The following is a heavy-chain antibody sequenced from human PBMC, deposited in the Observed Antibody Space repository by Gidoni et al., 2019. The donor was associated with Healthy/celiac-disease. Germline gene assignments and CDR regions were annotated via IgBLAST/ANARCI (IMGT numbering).Heavy chain of an antibody. J-gene: IGHJ4*02. D-gene: IGHD3-10*01. V-gene: IGHV4-39*01. CDR3: ARHPLRFGELSEFDY. CDR1: GGSISSSSYY. CDR2: IYYSGST. Sequence: QLQLQESGPGLVKPSETLSLTCTVSGGSISSSSYYWGWIRQPPGKGLEWIGSIYYSGSTYYNPSLKSRVTISVDTSKNQFSLKLSSVTAADTAVYYCARHPLRFGELSEFDYWGQGTLVTVSS.